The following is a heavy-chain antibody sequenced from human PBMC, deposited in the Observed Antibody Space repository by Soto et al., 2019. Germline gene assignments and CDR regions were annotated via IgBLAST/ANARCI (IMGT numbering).Heavy chain of an antibody. CDR3: ARDDATGQQDY. V-gene: IGHV4-4*07. Sequence: SETLSLTCTVSGGAISSYYWSWIRQPAGKGLEWIGRIYTSGSTNYNPSLKSRVTMSVDTSRNQFSLKLSSVTAADTAVYYCARDDATGQQDYWGQGTLVTVSS. CDR1: GGAISSYY. D-gene: IGHD1-1*01. CDR2: IYTSGST. J-gene: IGHJ4*02.